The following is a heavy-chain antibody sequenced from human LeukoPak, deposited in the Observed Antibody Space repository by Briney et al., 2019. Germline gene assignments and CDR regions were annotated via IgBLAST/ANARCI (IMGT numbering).Heavy chain of an antibody. CDR1: GGTFSSYT. Sequence: VASVKVSCKASGGTFSSYTISWVRQAPGQGLEWMGRIIPILGIANYAQKFQGRVTITADKSTSTAYMELSSLRSEETAVYYCARGPAARGYYMDVWGKGTTVTVSS. CDR2: IIPILGIA. V-gene: IGHV1-69*02. CDR3: ARGPAARGYYMDV. J-gene: IGHJ6*03. D-gene: IGHD6-6*01.